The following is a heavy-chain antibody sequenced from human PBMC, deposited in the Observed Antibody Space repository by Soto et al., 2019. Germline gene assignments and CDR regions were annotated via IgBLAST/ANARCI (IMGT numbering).Heavy chain of an antibody. CDR3: ARFTYYYDSSGYGVNAFDI. CDR1: GFSLSNARMG. V-gene: IGHV2-26*01. CDR2: IFSNNEK. J-gene: IGHJ3*02. Sequence: QVTLKESGPVLVKPTETLTLTCTVSGFSLSNARMGVSWIRQPPVKALEWLAHIFSNNEKSYSTSLKSRLTFSTATSKSQVVLTMTNMDPVDTATYYCARFTYYYDSSGYGVNAFDIWGQGTMVTVSS. D-gene: IGHD3-22*01.